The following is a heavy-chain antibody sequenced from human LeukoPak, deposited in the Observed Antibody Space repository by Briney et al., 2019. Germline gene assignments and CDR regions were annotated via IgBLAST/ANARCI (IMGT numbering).Heavy chain of an antibody. V-gene: IGHV4-59*01. Sequence: SETLSLTCTVSGGSISSYYWSWIRQPPGKGLEWIGYIYYSGSTNYNPSLKSRVTISVDTSKNQFSLKLSSVTAADTAVYYCARDDSGYYYSNAFDIWGQGTMVTVSS. CDR1: GGSISSYY. J-gene: IGHJ3*02. D-gene: IGHD3-22*01. CDR3: ARDDSGYYYSNAFDI. CDR2: IYYSGST.